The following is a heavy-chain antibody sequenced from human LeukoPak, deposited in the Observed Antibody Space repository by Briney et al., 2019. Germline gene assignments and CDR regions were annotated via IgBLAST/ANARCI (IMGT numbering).Heavy chain of an antibody. V-gene: IGHV3-30*02. CDR2: VRYDGNNP. J-gene: IGHJ4*02. CDR3: ARGSRYGDYPYYCDF. Sequence: GGSLRLSCAASGLTFSSYAMSWVRQAPGKGLDWVAFVRYDGNNPYYSASVKGRFTISRDNSKNTVLLQMNNLRLEDAAVYYCARGSRYGDYPYYCDFWGQGTLVTVSS. CDR1: GLTFSSYA. D-gene: IGHD4-17*01.